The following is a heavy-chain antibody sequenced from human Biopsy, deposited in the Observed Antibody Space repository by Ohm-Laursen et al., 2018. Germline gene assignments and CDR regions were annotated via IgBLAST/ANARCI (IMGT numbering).Heavy chain of an antibody. V-gene: IGHV3-9*01. CDR1: GFIFDDYA. CDR2: ITWNSGTI. CDR3: AKARVAIRYFDI. J-gene: IGHJ2*01. D-gene: IGHD2-15*01. Sequence: SLRLSCTASGFIFDDYAMHWVRQAPGKGLEWVSSITWNSGTIDYADPVKGRFTISRDNAKNSLYLQMNSLRAGDTALYYCAKARVAIRYFDIWGRGTLVTVSS.